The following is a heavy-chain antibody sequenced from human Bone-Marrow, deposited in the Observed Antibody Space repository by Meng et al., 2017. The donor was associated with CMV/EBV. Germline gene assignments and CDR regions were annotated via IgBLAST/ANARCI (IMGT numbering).Heavy chain of an antibody. CDR3: AKMMGVVPHYYYGMDV. CDR2: ISGSGGST. V-gene: IGHV3-23*01. D-gene: IGHD2-2*01. Sequence: GGSLRLSCAAPGFTFSSYAMSWVRQAPGKGLEWVSAISGSGGSTYYADSVKGRFTISRDNSKNTLYLQMNSLRAEDTAVYYCAKMMGVVPHYYYGMDVWGQGTTVTVSS. CDR1: GFTFSSYA. J-gene: IGHJ6*02.